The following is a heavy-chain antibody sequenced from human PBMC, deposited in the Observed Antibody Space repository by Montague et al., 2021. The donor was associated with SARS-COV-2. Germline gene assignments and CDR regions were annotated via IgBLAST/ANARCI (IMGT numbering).Heavy chain of an antibody. V-gene: IGHV4-4*02. CDR1: GASVSSINW. D-gene: IGHD2-2*01. Sequence: SETLSLTCAVSGASVSSINWWSWVLQPPGRGLVWIAEIHHTAVITFNPSLRSRRLISLDSSKNQFSLTLSSVTAADTATYYCASHAVFQHFDSWGQGTLVSVSA. J-gene: IGHJ4*02. CDR2: IHHTAVI. CDR3: ASHAVFQHFDS.